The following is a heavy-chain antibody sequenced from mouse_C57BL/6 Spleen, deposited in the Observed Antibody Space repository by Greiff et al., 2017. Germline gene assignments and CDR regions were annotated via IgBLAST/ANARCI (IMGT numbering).Heavy chain of an antibody. D-gene: IGHD2-4*01. Sequence: QVQLQQPGAELVRPGASVTLSCKASGYTFTDYEMHWVKQTPVHGLEWIGAIDPETGGTAYNQKFKGKAILTADKSSSTAYMELRSLTSEDSDVYYCTNDYAYAMDYWGQGTSVTVSS. CDR3: TNDYAYAMDY. CDR2: IDPETGGT. J-gene: IGHJ4*01. CDR1: GYTFTDYE. V-gene: IGHV1-15*01.